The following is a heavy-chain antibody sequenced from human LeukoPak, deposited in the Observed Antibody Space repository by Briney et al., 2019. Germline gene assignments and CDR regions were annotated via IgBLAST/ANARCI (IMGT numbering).Heavy chain of an antibody. CDR1: GYIFTTYW. CDR2: IYPGDSDT. V-gene: IGHV5-51*01. Sequence: GESLQISCRGSGYIFTTYWIGWVRQLPGKGLEWMGIIYPGDSDTRYSPSFQGQVTMSAAKSINTAYLQWSSLKASDTAMYYCARRQGCSSTSCPPDSWGQGTLVTVSS. J-gene: IGHJ4*02. CDR3: ARRQGCSSTSCPPDS. D-gene: IGHD2-2*01.